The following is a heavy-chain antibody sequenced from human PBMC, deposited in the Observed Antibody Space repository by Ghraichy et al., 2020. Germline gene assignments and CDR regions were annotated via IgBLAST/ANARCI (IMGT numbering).Heavy chain of an antibody. CDR2: IYYSGTT. Sequence: SETLSLTCTVSGGSLTSSSYYWDWIRQSPGKGLEWIGNIYYSGTTYYNPSLKSRVTISMDTSQNQVSLRLRSVTAADTGVYYCARRSAYYDISGYYVKSSLDHWGQGTLVTVSA. CDR3: ARRSAYYDISGYYVKSSLDH. J-gene: IGHJ4*02. CDR1: GGSLTSSSYY. D-gene: IGHD3-22*01. V-gene: IGHV4-39*01.